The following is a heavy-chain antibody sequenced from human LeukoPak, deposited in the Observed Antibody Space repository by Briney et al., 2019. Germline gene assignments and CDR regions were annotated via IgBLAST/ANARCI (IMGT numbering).Heavy chain of an antibody. CDR2: ISSSSSYI. CDR3: ARDCSSTSCYASSHYGMDV. D-gene: IGHD2-2*01. Sequence: GGSLRLSCAASGFTFSSYSMNWVRQAPGKGLEWVSSISSSSSYIYYADSVKGRFTISRDNAKNSLYLQMNSLRAEDTAVYYCARDCSSTSCYASSHYGMDVWGKGTTVTVSS. V-gene: IGHV3-21*01. CDR1: GFTFSSYS. J-gene: IGHJ6*04.